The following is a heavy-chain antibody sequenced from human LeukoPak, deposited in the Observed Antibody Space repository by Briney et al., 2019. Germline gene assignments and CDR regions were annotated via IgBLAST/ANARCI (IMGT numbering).Heavy chain of an antibody. CDR1: GYSFTSYW. J-gene: IGHJ4*02. CDR2: IDPSDSYT. V-gene: IGHV5-10-1*01. D-gene: IGHD2-2*01. Sequence: GESLKISCKGSGYSFTSYWISWVRPMPGKGLEWMGRIDPSDSYTNYSPSFQGHVTISADKSISTAYLQWSSLKASDTAMYYCARRYCSSTSCSLFFDYWGQGTLVTVSS. CDR3: ARRYCSSTSCSLFFDY.